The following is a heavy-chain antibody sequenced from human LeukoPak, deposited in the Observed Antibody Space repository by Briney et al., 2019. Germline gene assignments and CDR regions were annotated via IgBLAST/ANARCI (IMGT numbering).Heavy chain of an antibody. Sequence: ASVTVSFKASGYTFIDYYIHWVRQAPGKGLEWMGWINTNSGGTKYAQRFQGRVTMTRDPSISTAYMEVSRLRSDDTAVYFCASSRFLEWLYLLDYWGQGTLVTVSS. J-gene: IGHJ4*02. D-gene: IGHD3-3*01. V-gene: IGHV1-2*02. CDR1: GYTFIDYY. CDR2: INTNSGGT. CDR3: ASSRFLEWLYLLDY.